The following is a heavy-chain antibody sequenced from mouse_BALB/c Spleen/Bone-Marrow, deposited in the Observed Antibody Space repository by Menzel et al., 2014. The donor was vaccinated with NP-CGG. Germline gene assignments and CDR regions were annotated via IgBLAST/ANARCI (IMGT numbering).Heavy chain of an antibody. CDR1: GYTFTSYW. CDR2: IYPGDGDT. V-gene: IGHV1-87*01. J-gene: IGHJ4*01. D-gene: IGHD1-2*01. Sequence: VQLQQSGAELARPGASVKLSCKASGYTFTSYWMQWVKQRPGQGLEWMGAIYPGDGDTRYTQKFKGKATLTADKSSSTAYMQLSSLASEDSAVYYCARRDYGIRENYYAMDYWGQGTSVTVSS. CDR3: ARRDYGIRENYYAMDY.